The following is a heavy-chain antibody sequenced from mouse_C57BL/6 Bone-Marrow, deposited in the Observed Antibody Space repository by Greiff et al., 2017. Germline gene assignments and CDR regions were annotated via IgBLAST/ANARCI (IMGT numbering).Heavy chain of an antibody. D-gene: IGHD1-1*01. CDR3: ARGTTVVATDY. CDR1: GYTFTDYY. J-gene: IGHJ2*01. V-gene: IGHV1-77*01. Sequence: QVQLQQPGAELARPGASVKLSCKASGYTFTDYYINWVKQRPGQGLEWIGEIYPGSGNTYYNEKFKGKATLTADKSSSTAYMQLSSLTSEDSAVYFCARGTTVVATDYWGQGTTLTVSS. CDR2: IYPGSGNT.